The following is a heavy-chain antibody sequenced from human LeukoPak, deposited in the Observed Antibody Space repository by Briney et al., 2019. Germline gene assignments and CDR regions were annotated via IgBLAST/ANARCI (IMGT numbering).Heavy chain of an antibody. V-gene: IGHV3-23*01. Sequence: GGSLRLSCAASGFTFSSYAMSWVRQAPGKGLEWVSVISGSGGSTYYADSVKGRFTISRDNSKNTLYLQMNSLRAEDTAVYYCANNGFLEWLLSFDIWGQGTMVTVSS. CDR3: ANNGFLEWLLSFDI. CDR1: GFTFSSYA. J-gene: IGHJ3*02. CDR2: ISGSGGST. D-gene: IGHD3-3*01.